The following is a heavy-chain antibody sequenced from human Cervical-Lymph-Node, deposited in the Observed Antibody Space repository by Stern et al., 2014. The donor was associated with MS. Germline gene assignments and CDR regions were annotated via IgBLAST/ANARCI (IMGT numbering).Heavy chain of an antibody. J-gene: IGHJ4*02. CDR2: ISPIFGTG. CDR3: ARETPGMARSWTFDY. Sequence: VQLVESGADVKKPGSSVKVSCKASGGTFSRYAISWVLQAPGQGLAWLGGISPIFGTGKYAQKFQGRVTITADESRSTAYMELSSLRSEDTAVYYGARETPGMARSWTFDYWGQGTLVTVSS. D-gene: IGHD5-24*01. V-gene: IGHV1-69*01. CDR1: GGTFSRYA.